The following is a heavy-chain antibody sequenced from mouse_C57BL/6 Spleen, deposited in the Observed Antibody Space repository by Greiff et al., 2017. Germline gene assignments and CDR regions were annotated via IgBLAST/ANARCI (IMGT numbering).Heavy chain of an antibody. J-gene: IGHJ3*01. V-gene: IGHV14-4*01. CDR1: GFNIKDDY. CDR2: IDPENGDN. CDR3: ATLITTVVSTPFAY. D-gene: IGHD1-1*01. Sequence: VQLQQPGAELVRPGASVKLSCTASGFNIKDDYMHWVKQRPEQGLEWIGWIDPENGDNEYDSKFQGKATITADTSSNTAYLQLSSLPSEDTAVYYFATLITTVVSTPFAYWGQGTLVTVSA.